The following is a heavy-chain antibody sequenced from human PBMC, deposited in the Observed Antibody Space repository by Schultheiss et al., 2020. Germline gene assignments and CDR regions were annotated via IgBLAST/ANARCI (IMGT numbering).Heavy chain of an antibody. V-gene: IGHV3-11*05. D-gene: IGHD2-2*01. CDR1: GFTFSDYY. CDR2: TSSSSSYI. CDR3: AKDSRPRGGYCSSTSCYSDY. Sequence: GGSLRLSCAASGFTFSDYYMSWIRQAPGKGLEWVSYTSSSSSYIYYADSVKGRFTISRDNSKNTLYLQMNSLRAEDTAVYYRAKDSRPRGGYCSSTSCYSDYWGKGTL. J-gene: IGHJ4*02.